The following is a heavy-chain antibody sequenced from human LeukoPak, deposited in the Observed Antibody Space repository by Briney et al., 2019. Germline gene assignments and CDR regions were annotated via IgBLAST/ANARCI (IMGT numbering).Heavy chain of an antibody. CDR2: INSDGSST. V-gene: IGHV3-74*01. D-gene: IGHD2-8*02. Sequence: GGSLRLSCEASGFTFRSYWMYWVRQAPGKGLAWVSRINSDGSSTNYAGSVKGRFAISRDNAKNTLYLQMNSLGVDDTAVYSCAKESNTIWSFWYFDLWGRGTLVTVSS. CDR3: AKESNTIWSFWYFDL. CDR1: GFTFRSYW. J-gene: IGHJ2*01.